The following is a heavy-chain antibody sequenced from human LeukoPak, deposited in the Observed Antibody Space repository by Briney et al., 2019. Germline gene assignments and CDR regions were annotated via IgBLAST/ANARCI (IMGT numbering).Heavy chain of an antibody. D-gene: IGHD3-10*01. CDR3: AREFYYGSGSYEREVDY. CDR1: GYSISSGYY. V-gene: IGHV4-38-2*02. J-gene: IGHJ4*02. CDR2: IYHSGST. Sequence: PSETLPLTCTVSGYSISSGYYWGWIRQPPGKGLEWIGSIYHSGSTYYNPSLKSRVTISVDTSKNQFSLKLSSVTAADTAVYYCAREFYYGSGSYEREVDYWGQGTLVTVSS.